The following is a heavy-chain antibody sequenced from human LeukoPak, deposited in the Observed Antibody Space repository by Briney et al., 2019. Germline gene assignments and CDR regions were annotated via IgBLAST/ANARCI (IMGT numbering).Heavy chain of an antibody. J-gene: IGHJ4*02. CDR1: GFTFSSYA. V-gene: IGHV3-23*01. D-gene: IGHD6-19*01. CDR2: ISGGGGST. Sequence: TGGSLRLSCAASGFTFSSYAMSWVRQAPGKGLEWVSSISGGGGSTDYAYSVKGRFTISRDNFKNTLNLQMNSLRAEDTAVYYCATRPGIAVAAPFDYWGQGTLVTVSS. CDR3: ATRPGIAVAAPFDY.